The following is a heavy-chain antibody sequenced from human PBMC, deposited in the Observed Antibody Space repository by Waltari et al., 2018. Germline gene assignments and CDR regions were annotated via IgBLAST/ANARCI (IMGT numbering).Heavy chain of an antibody. D-gene: IGHD6-19*01. CDR3: AKSLRIAVAGVDAFDI. V-gene: IGHV1-69*10. CDR1: GGTFSSYA. J-gene: IGHJ3*02. CDR2: IIPILGIA. Sequence: QVQLVQSGAEVKKPGSSVKVSCKASGGTFSSYAISWVRQAPGQGLEWMGGIIPILGIANYAQKFQGRVTITADKSTSTAYMDLSSLRSEDTAVYYCAKSLRIAVAGVDAFDIWGQGTMVTVSS.